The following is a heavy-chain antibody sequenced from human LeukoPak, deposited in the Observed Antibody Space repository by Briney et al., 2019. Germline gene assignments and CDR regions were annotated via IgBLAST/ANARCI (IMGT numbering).Heavy chain of an antibody. CDR3: ATGGHLTSNPYYVLPDF. J-gene: IGHJ4*02. Sequence: ASVKVSCKTSGYTFDGYYIHWLRQAPGQGLEWVGWINPDSGVTDSTENLQGRVTMTSDTSITTVYMELTRLRSDDTAVYYCATGGHLTSNPYYVLPDFWGQGTLVSVSS. CDR2: INPDSGVT. CDR1: GYTFDGYY. V-gene: IGHV1-2*02. D-gene: IGHD3-22*01.